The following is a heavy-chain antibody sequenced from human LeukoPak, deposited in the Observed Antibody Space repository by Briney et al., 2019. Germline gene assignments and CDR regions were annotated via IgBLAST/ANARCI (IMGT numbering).Heavy chain of an antibody. CDR1: GGSISSSSYY. Sequence: PSETLSLTCTVSGGSISSSSYYWGWIRQPPGKGLEWIGSIYYSGSTYYNPSLKSRVTISVDTSKNQFSLKLSSVTAADTAVYYCARIPVTRFGELSFDPWGQGTLVTVSS. D-gene: IGHD3-10*01. CDR3: ARIPVTRFGELSFDP. J-gene: IGHJ5*02. CDR2: IYYSGST. V-gene: IGHV4-39*01.